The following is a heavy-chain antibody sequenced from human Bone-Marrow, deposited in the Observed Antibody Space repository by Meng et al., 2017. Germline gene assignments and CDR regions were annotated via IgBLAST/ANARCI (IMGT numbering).Heavy chain of an antibody. D-gene: IGHD2-21*02. CDR1: GFTVSSNY. V-gene: IGHV3-53*01. J-gene: IGHJ1*01. Sequence: GESLKISCAASGFTVSSNYMSWVRQAPGKGLEWVSVIYSGGSTYYADSVKGRFTISRDNSKNTLYLQMNSLRAEDTAVYYCARGRDCGGDCYPPLEYFQHWGQGTLVT. CDR3: ARGRDCGGDCYPPLEYFQH. CDR2: IYSGGST.